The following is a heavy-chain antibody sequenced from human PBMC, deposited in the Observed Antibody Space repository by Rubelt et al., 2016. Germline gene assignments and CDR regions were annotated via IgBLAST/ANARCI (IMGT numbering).Heavy chain of an antibody. V-gene: IGHV4-59*01. CDR2: IYYSGST. CDR3: ARDLRRGSRFDP. D-gene: IGHD2/OR15-2a*01. Sequence: QVQLQESGPGLVKPSETLSLTCTVSGGSISSYYWSWIRQPPGKGLEWIGYIYYSGSTNYNPSLKSRVTISVDTSKNQFSLKLSSVTAADTAVYYCARDLRRGSRFDPWGQGTLVTVSS. CDR1: GGSISSYY. J-gene: IGHJ5*02.